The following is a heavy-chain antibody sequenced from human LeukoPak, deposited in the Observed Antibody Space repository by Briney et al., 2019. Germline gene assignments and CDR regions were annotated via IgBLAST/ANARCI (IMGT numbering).Heavy chain of an antibody. Sequence: PGRSLRLSCTASGFTFGDYAMSWFRQAPGKGLEWVGFIRRKVYGGTTEYAASVKGRFTISSDDSVSIAYLQMNSLKTEDTAVYYCARGSDTIFGVARDGFDYWGQGTLVTVSS. CDR3: ARGSDTIFGVARDGFDY. J-gene: IGHJ4*02. V-gene: IGHV3-49*03. CDR1: GFTFGDYA. CDR2: IRRKVYGGTT. D-gene: IGHD3-3*01.